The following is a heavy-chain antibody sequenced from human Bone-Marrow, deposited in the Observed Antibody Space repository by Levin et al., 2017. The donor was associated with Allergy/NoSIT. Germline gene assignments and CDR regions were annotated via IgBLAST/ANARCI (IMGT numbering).Heavy chain of an antibody. Sequence: SETLSLTCAVSGGSISSSNWWSWVRQPPGKGLEWIGEIYHSGSTNYNPSLKSRVTISVDKSKNQFSLKLSSVTAADTAVYYCARDLFASYSSSHLYYFDYWGQGTLVTVSS. CDR2: IYHSGST. J-gene: IGHJ4*02. V-gene: IGHV4-4*02. CDR1: GGSISSSNW. D-gene: IGHD6-13*01. CDR3: ARDLFASYSSSHLYYFDY.